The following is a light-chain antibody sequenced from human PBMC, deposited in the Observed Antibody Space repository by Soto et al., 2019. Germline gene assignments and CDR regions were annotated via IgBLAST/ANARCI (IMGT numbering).Light chain of an antibody. CDR2: EVS. V-gene: IGLV2-14*01. Sequence: QSALTQPASVSGSPGQSITISCTGTSSDVGGYRYVSWYQQHPGKAPKLMIYEVSNRPSGVSNRFSGSKSGNTASLTISGLQAEDEADYYCSSYTSGSTYVFGTGPRSPS. CDR1: SSDVGGYRY. J-gene: IGLJ1*01. CDR3: SSYTSGSTYV.